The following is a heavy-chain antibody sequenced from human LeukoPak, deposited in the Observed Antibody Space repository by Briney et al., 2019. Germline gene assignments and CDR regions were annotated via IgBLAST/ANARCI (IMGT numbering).Heavy chain of an antibody. D-gene: IGHD6-13*01. CDR3: ARDDPGIAAAGVFDY. CDR1: GFTFSSYE. Sequence: GGSLRLSCAISGFTFSSYEMNWVRQAPGKGLEWVSYISSGGHTIYYADSVKGRFTISRDNAKNSLYLQMDSLRAEDTAVYYCARDDPGIAAAGVFDYWGQGTLVTVRS. CDR2: ISSGGHTI. V-gene: IGHV3-48*03. J-gene: IGHJ4*02.